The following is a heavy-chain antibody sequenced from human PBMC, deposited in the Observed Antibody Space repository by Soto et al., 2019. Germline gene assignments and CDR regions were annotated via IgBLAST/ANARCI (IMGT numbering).Heavy chain of an antibody. Sequence: QLQLQESGPGLVKPSETLSLTCTVSGGSISSSNYYWGWIRQPPGKGLEWIGSIFYSGSPYYNPSLKSRVTISVDTSKNQFSLKLSSVTAADTAVHYCARSYSSSWYWVFDYWGQGTLVTVSS. CDR1: GGSISSSNYY. CDR3: ARSYSSSWYWVFDY. J-gene: IGHJ4*02. D-gene: IGHD6-13*01. V-gene: IGHV4-39*01. CDR2: IFYSGSP.